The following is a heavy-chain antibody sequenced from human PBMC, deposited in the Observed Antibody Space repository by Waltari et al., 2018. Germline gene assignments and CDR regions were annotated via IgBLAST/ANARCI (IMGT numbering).Heavy chain of an antibody. CDR3: ARGRSGGAAI. J-gene: IGHJ4*02. CDR1: GGSFRGYY. Sequence: QVQLQQWGAGLLKPSATRSLPSAVDGGSFRGYYWSWIRQPPGKGLEWIGEIDHSGSTNYNPSLKSRVTISVDTSKNQFSLKLNSVTAADTALYYCARGRSGGAAIWGQGTLVTVSS. D-gene: IGHD2-15*01. V-gene: IGHV4-34*01. CDR2: IDHSGST.